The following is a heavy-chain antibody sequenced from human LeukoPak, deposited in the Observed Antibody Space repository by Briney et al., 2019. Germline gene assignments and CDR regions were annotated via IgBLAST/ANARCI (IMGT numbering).Heavy chain of an antibody. CDR3: ARVRRYYDSSGYYHDY. CDR2: IYYSGST. CDR1: GGSISSGGYY. J-gene: IGHJ4*02. V-gene: IGHV4-31*03. D-gene: IGHD3-22*01. Sequence: SQTLCLTCTVSGGSISSGGYYWSWIRQHPGKGLEWIGYIYYSGSTYYNPSLKSRVTISVDTSKNQFSLKLSSVTAADTAVYYCARVRRYYDSSGYYHDYWGQGTLVTVSS.